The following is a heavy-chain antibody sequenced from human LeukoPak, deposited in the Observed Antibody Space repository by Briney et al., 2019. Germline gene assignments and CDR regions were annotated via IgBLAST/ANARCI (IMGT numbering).Heavy chain of an antibody. D-gene: IGHD3-9*01. V-gene: IGHV4-59*01. CDR1: GGSISSYY. J-gene: IGHJ5*02. CDR3: ARTYYDILTGYYHSWFDP. Sequence: SETLSLTCTVSGGSISSYYWSWIRQPPGKGLEWTGYIYYGGSTNYNPSLKSRVTISVDTSKNQFSLKLSSVTAADTAVYYCARTYYDILTGYYHSWFDPWGQGTLVTVSS. CDR2: IYYGGST.